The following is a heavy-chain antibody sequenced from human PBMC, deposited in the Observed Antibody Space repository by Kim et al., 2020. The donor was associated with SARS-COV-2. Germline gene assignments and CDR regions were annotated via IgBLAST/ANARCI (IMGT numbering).Heavy chain of an antibody. CDR3: ATTPYDILTGSNYYYYGMDV. CDR2: ISGSGGST. D-gene: IGHD3-9*01. Sequence: GGSLRLSCAASGFTFSSYAMSWVRQAPGKGLEWVSAISGSGGSTYYADSVKGRFTISRDNSKNTLYLQMNSLRAEDTAVYYCATTPYDILTGSNYYYYGMDVWGQGTTVTVSS. CDR1: GFTFSSYA. J-gene: IGHJ6*02. V-gene: IGHV3-23*01.